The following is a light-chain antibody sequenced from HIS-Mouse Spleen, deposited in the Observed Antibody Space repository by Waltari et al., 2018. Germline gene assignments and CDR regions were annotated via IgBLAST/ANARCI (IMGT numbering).Light chain of an antibody. J-gene: IGKJ1*01. CDR1: QGMSNY. CDR3: QKYNSAPRT. V-gene: IGKV1-27*01. Sequence: DIQMTPSPSSLSASVGDSVSITCRASQGMSNYLAWYQQKPGKVPKLLIYAASTLPSGVPCRFSGSGSGTDVTLTISRLQPEDVATYYCQKYNSAPRTFGQGTKVEIK. CDR2: AAS.